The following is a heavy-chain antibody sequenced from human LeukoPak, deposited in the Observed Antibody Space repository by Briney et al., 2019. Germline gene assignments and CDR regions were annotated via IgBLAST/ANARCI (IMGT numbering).Heavy chain of an antibody. CDR2: IYTSGST. J-gene: IGHJ4*02. Sequence: SEALSLTCTVSGGSFSSYYWSWIRQPAGKGLEWIGRIYTSGSTNYNSSLKSRVTMSVDTSKNQVSLKLSSVTAADTAVYYCATGDGYNSFDYWGQGTLVTVSS. V-gene: IGHV4-4*07. CDR1: GGSFSSYY. CDR3: ATGDGYNSFDY. D-gene: IGHD5-24*01.